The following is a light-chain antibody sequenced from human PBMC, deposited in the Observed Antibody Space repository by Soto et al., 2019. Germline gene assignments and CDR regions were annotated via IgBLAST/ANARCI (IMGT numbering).Light chain of an antibody. CDR3: QHYNSYSEA. Sequence: IRMSQSASALSGSVGDRVTITCRASQTISSWLAWYQQKPGKAPKLMIYKASTLKSGVPSRFSGSGSGTECTLTISSLQPDDVTTYYCQHYNSYSEAFGQGTKVDI. J-gene: IGKJ1*01. V-gene: IGKV1-5*03. CDR1: QTISSW. CDR2: KAS.